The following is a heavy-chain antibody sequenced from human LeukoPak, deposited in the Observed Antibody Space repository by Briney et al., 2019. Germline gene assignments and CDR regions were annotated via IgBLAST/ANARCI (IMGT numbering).Heavy chain of an antibody. V-gene: IGHV1-46*01. CDR2: INPSSGNT. Sequence: ASVKVSCKASGFPLTSYYIHWVRQAPGQGLEWMGIINPSSGNTVYAQNFQGRVTMTRDTSTSTVYMELNSLASEDTAVYYCAREKGRRDGYNLHFDYWGQGTLVTVSS. J-gene: IGHJ4*02. CDR3: AREKGRRDGYNLHFDY. D-gene: IGHD5-24*01. CDR1: GFPLTSYY.